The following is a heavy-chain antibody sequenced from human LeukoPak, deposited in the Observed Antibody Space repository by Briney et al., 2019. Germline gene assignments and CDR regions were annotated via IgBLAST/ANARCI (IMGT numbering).Heavy chain of an antibody. D-gene: IGHD3-9*01. CDR1: GGSISSSSYY. CDR3: ARQTAYYDILTGYYPYYFDY. CDR2: IYYSGST. J-gene: IGHJ4*02. V-gene: IGHV4-39*01. Sequence: PSETLSLTCTVSGGSISSSSYYWGWIRQPPGKGLEWIGSIYYSGSTYYNPSLKSRVTISVDTSKNQFSLKLSSVTAADTAVYYCARQTAYYDILTGYYPYYFDYWGQGTLVTASS.